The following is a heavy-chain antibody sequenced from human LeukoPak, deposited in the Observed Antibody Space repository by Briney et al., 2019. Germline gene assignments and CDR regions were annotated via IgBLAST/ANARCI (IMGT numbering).Heavy chain of an antibody. D-gene: IGHD5-24*01. J-gene: IGHJ4*02. Sequence: ASVKVSCKVSGYTLTELSMHWVRQAPGKGLEWMGGFDPEDGETIYAQKFQGRVTMTGDTSTDTAYMELSSLRSEDTAVYYCATGLGYNPPSNWGQGTLVTVSS. CDR2: FDPEDGET. CDR1: GYTLTELS. CDR3: ATGLGYNPPSN. V-gene: IGHV1-24*01.